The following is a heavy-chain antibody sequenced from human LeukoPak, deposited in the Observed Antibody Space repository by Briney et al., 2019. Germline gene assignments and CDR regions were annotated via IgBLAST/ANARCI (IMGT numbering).Heavy chain of an antibody. D-gene: IGHD3-10*01. CDR3: ASWSTSYDF. CDR1: GFTFSNYW. CDR2: IKQDGSEK. Sequence: GGSLRLSCAASGFTFSNYWMSWVRQAPGKGLEWVANIKQDGSEKYYVDSVTGRFTISSDNAKKSLYMQINSLMAEDTAVYFCASWSTSYDFWGQGTLVTVSS. J-gene: IGHJ4*02. V-gene: IGHV3-7*01.